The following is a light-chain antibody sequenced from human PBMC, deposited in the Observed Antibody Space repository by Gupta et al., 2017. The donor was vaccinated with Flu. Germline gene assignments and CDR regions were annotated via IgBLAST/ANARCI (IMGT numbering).Light chain of an antibody. J-gene: IGLJ2*01. V-gene: IGLV8-61*01. CDR2: STN. CDR3: MIYMGSGISL. Sequence: QTVVIQEPSFAVSPGGTVTRTCAFSSGSVPSTNYLSWYRQTPGQPPRTLIYSTNVRSSGVPDRFSGSILGNKAALTITGAQADDECVYYCMIYMGSGISLFGGGTKVTVL. CDR1: SGSVPSTNY.